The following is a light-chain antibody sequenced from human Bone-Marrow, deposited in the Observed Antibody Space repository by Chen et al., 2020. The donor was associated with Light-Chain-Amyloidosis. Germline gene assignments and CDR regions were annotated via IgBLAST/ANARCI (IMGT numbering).Light chain of an antibody. J-gene: IGLJ3*02. V-gene: IGLV6-57*01. CDR3: QSYQGSSQGV. Sequence: NFMLTQPHSVSESPGKTVIISCTRSSGSIATNYVQWYQQRPGSSPTTVIYEDDQRPSGVPDRFSGSIDRSSNSASLTISGLKTEDEADYDCQSYQGSSQGVFGGGTKLTV. CDR2: EDD. CDR1: SGSIATNY.